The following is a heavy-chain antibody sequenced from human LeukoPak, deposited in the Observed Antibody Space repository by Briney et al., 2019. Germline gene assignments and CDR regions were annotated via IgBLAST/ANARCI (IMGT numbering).Heavy chain of an antibody. CDR3: GRTYCSSTSCYTQWFDP. CDR1: GGTFSSYT. CDR2: IIPMLGIV. Sequence: SVKVSCKASGGTFSSYTISWVRQAPGQGLEWMGRIIPMLGIVNYAQKLQGRVTITADQSTSTAYMELSSLRSEDTAIYYCGRTYCSSTSCYTQWFDPWGQGTLVTVSS. D-gene: IGHD2-2*01. V-gene: IGHV1-69*02. J-gene: IGHJ5*02.